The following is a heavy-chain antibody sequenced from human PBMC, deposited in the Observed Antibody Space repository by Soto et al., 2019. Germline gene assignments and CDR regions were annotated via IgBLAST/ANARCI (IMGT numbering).Heavy chain of an antibody. D-gene: IGHD3-16*02. CDR1: GFTFSSYS. J-gene: IGHJ5*02. V-gene: IGHV3-48*01. CDR3: AKGVEETYYDYIWGSYRYTWFDP. Sequence: EVQLVESGGGLVQPGGSLRLSCAASGFTFSSYSMNWVRQAPGKGLEWVSYISSSSSTIYYADSVKGRFTISRDNAKNSLYRQMNSLRAEDTAVYYCAKGVEETYYDYIWGSYRYTWFDPWGQGTLVTVSS. CDR2: ISSSSSTI.